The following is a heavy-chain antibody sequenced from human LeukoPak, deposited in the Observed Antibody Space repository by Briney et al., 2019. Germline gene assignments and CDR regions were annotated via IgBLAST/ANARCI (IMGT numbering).Heavy chain of an antibody. CDR1: GFTFSSYA. J-gene: IGHJ4*02. Sequence: GGSLRLSCAASGFTFSSYAMSWVRQAPGKGLEWVSGISGSGGSTYYADSVEGRFTISRDKSKNTLHLQMNSLRAEDTAVYYCAKGIESSGSYYTCFDYWGQGTLVTVSS. CDR2: ISGSGGST. V-gene: IGHV3-23*01. CDR3: AKGIESSGSYYTCFDY. D-gene: IGHD1-26*01.